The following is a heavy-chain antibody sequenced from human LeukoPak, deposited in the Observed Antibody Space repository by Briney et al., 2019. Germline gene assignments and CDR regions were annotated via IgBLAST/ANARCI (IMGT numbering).Heavy chain of an antibody. CDR2: TYYRSKWYN. CDR3: ARDVAVAGTGLGRYYFDY. CDR1: GDSVSSNSAA. J-gene: IGHJ4*02. V-gene: IGHV6-1*01. Sequence: SQTLSLTCAISGDSVSSNSAAWNRIRQSPSRGLEWLGRTYYRSKWYNDYAVSVKSRITINPDTSKNQFSLQLNSVTPEDTAVYYCARDVAVAGTGLGRYYFDYWGQGTLVTVSS. D-gene: IGHD6-19*01.